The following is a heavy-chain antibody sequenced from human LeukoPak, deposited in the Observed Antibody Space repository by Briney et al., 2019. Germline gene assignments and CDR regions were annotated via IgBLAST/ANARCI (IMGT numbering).Heavy chain of an antibody. J-gene: IGHJ4*02. CDR1: GFTFDTHW. D-gene: IGHD2-2*01. CDR2: IKPDGSAE. Sequence: PGGSLRLSCEAPGFTFDTHWMNWVRQFPGGGLEWVANIKPDGSAEYYLDSVKGRFSISRDNVKNLVYLQLNSLRTEDTAVYYCSGRSGFSSIYWGQGTLVTVSS. CDR3: SGRSGFSSIY. V-gene: IGHV3-7*01.